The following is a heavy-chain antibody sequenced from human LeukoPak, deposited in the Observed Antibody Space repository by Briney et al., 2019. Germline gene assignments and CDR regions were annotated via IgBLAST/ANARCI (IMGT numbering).Heavy chain of an antibody. CDR3: AELGITMIGGV. Sequence: GGSLRLSCAASGFTFRSYWMSWVRQAPGKRLEWVANINQDGSEKHYVDSVKGRFTISRDNAKNSLYLQMNSLRAEDTAVYYCAELGITMIGGVWGKGTTVTISS. CDR1: GFTFRSYW. V-gene: IGHV3-7*01. D-gene: IGHD3-10*02. J-gene: IGHJ6*04. CDR2: INQDGSEK.